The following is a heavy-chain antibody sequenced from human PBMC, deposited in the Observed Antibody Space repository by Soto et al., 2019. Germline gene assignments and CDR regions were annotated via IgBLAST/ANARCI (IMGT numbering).Heavy chain of an antibody. CDR3: AREGFLHGYSSSWYSL. Sequence: QVQLVESGGGVVQPGRSLRLSCAASGFTFSSYGMHWVRQAPGKGLEWVAVIWYDGSNKYYADSVKGRFTISRDNSKNTLYLQMNSLRAEDTAVYYCAREGFLHGYSSSWYSLWGQGTLVTVSS. J-gene: IGHJ4*02. V-gene: IGHV3-33*01. D-gene: IGHD6-13*01. CDR1: GFTFSSYG. CDR2: IWYDGSNK.